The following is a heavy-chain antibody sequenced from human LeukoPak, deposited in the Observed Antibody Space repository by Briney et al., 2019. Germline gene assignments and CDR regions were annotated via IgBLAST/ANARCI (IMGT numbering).Heavy chain of an antibody. J-gene: IGHJ5*02. Sequence: GGSLRLSCAASGFTFSSYAMHWVRQAPGKGLEWVAVISYDGSNKYYADSVKGRFTISRDNSKNTLYLQMNSLRAEDTAVYYCAKCSSGWYLNWFDPWGQGTLVTVSS. D-gene: IGHD6-19*01. V-gene: IGHV3-30*04. CDR3: AKCSSGWYLNWFDP. CDR2: ISYDGSNK. CDR1: GFTFSSYA.